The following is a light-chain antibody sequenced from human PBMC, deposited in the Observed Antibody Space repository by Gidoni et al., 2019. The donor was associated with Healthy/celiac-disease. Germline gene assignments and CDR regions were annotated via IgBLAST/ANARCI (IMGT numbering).Light chain of an antibody. CDR3: QQYYSTPYT. J-gene: IGKJ2*01. CDR2: WAP. V-gene: IGKV4-1*01. CDR1: QSVLYSSNNKNY. Sequence: DIVMTQSPDSLAVSLGERATINCKSSQSVLYSSNNKNYLAWYQQKPGQPPKLLIYWAPTRESGVPDRFSGSGSGTDFTLTISSLQAEDVAVYYCQQYYSTPYTFGQXTKLEIK.